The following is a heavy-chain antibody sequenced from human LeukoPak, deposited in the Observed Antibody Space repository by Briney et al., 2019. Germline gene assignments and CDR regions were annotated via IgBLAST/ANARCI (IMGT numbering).Heavy chain of an antibody. CDR1: GGSISSYY. J-gene: IGHJ5*02. D-gene: IGHD5-12*01. Sequence: SETLSLTCTVSGGSISSYYWSWIRQPPGKGLEWIGYIYYSGSTNYNPSLKSRVTISVDTSKNQFSLKLSSVTAADTAVYYCARVVLGGWLRGWFDPWGQGTLVTVSS. V-gene: IGHV4-59*01. CDR3: ARVVLGGWLRGWFDP. CDR2: IYYSGST.